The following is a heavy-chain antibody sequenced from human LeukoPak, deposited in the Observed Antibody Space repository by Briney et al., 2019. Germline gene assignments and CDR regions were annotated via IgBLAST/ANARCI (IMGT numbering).Heavy chain of an antibody. Sequence: GGSLRLSCAASGFTFSSYGMSWVRQAPGKGLEWVSAISGSGGSTYYADSVKGRFTISRDNSKNTLYLQMNSLRAEDTAVYYCAKVIGKILTGYYRIYFDYWGQGTLVTVSS. V-gene: IGHV3-23*01. J-gene: IGHJ4*02. D-gene: IGHD3-9*01. CDR2: ISGSGGST. CDR1: GFTFSSYG. CDR3: AKVIGKILTGYYRIYFDY.